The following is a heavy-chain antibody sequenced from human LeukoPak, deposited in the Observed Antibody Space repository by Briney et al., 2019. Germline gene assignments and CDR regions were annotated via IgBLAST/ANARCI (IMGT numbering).Heavy chain of an antibody. CDR3: ARYSRPYYYYYLDV. CDR1: VFIFSNYR. CDR2: IRYDERNK. Sequence: GGSLILACAASVFIFSNYRMHWVRQAPAKVLGWVAFIRYDERNKFYADSERDRFTISRDNSKNILFLQMNSVRAEDTAVYYCARYSRPYYYYYLDVWGKGTTVTVS. V-gene: IGHV3-30*02. J-gene: IGHJ6*03. D-gene: IGHD6-13*01.